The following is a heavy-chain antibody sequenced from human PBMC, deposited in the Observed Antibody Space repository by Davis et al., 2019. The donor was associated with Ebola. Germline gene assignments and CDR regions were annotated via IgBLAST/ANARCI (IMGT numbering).Heavy chain of an antibody. D-gene: IGHD2-2*01. V-gene: IGHV1-2*02. CDR1: GYTFTDYP. CDR2: INPNSGGT. J-gene: IGHJ6*03. Sequence: ASVKVSCKASGYTFTDYPIHWVRQAPGQGLEWMGWINPNSGGTNYAQKFQGRVTMTRDTSISTAYMELSSLRSDDTAMYYCARHIVVVPAATRFDYYYYMDVWGKGTTVTVSS. CDR3: ARHIVVVPAATRFDYYYYMDV.